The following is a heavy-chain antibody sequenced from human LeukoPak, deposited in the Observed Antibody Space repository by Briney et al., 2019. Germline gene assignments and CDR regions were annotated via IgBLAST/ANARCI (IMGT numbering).Heavy chain of an antibody. Sequence: SQTLSLTCTVSGGSISNSNYYWSWIRQPAGKGLEWIGRIYTSGNTNYNPSLKSRVTISVDTSKNQFSLKLSSVTAADTAVYCCARDYYDSSGYHYYFDYWGQGTQVTVSS. D-gene: IGHD3-22*01. V-gene: IGHV4-61*02. CDR3: ARDYYDSSGYHYYFDY. J-gene: IGHJ4*02. CDR1: GGSISNSNYY. CDR2: IYTSGNT.